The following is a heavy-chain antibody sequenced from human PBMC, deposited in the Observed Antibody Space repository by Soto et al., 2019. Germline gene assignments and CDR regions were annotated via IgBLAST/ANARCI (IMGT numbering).Heavy chain of an antibody. CDR1: GGTFSSYA. CDR3: ARDGGYCSGGSCLSY. CDR2: IIPIFGTA. Sequence: SVKVSCKASGGTFSSYAISWVRQAPGQGLEWVGGIIPIFGTANYAQKFQGRVTITADESTSTAYMELGSLRSEDTAVYYCARDGGYCSGGSCLSYWGQGTLVTVSS. J-gene: IGHJ4*02. V-gene: IGHV1-69*13. D-gene: IGHD2-15*01.